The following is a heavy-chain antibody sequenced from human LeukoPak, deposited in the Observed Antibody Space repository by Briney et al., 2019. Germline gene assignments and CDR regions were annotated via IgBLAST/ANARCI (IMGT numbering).Heavy chain of an antibody. CDR1: GGSISSDS. CDR2: MDDSGST. D-gene: IGHD6-19*01. V-gene: IGHV4-59*08. CDR3: ARHSSGSGGAFQY. J-gene: IGHJ4*02. Sequence: SETLSLTCTVSGGSISSDSWSWIRQPPGKGLEWIGYMDDSGSTNYNPSLTSRVTISEDTSKNQLSLKLGSVTAADTAVYYCARHSSGSGGAFQYWGQGTPVTVSS.